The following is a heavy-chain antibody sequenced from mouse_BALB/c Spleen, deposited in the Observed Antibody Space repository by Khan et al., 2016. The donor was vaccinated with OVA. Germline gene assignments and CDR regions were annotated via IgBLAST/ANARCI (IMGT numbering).Heavy chain of an antibody. D-gene: IGHD2-1*01. CDR2: IYPGNSAT. V-gene: IGHV1-5*01. CDR1: GYSFTSYW. Sequence: VQLKHSGTVLARPGASVKMSCKASGYSFTSYWMHWVKQRPGQGLEWIGAIYPGNSATSYNQKFTGKAKLTEVTSASTAYNELSSLTNEEAAGYYGTDGNYVGWFAYWGQGTLVTVSA. CDR3: TDGNYVGWFAY. J-gene: IGHJ3*01.